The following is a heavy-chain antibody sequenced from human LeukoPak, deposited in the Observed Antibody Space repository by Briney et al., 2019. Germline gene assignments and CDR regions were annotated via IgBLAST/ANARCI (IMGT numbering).Heavy chain of an antibody. D-gene: IGHD3-9*01. CDR1: GFTFISYA. Sequence: PGGSLRLSCAASGFTFISYAMSWVRQAPGKGLEWVSAISGSGGSTYYAASVKGRFTISRDNSKNTLYLQMNSLRAEDTAVYYCAKVRGHVLRYFAWLLDYWGQGTLVTVSS. V-gene: IGHV3-23*01. CDR2: ISGSGGST. CDR3: AKVRGHVLRYFAWLLDY. J-gene: IGHJ4*02.